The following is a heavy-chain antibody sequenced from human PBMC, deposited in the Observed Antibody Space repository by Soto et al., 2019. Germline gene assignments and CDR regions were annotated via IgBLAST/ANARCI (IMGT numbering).Heavy chain of an antibody. CDR1: GFTFSSYG. V-gene: IGHV3-30*18. D-gene: IGHD6-13*01. CDR3: ANLKGGYSSSSGRDYYYGMDV. CDR2: ISYDGSNK. Sequence: QVQLVESGGGVVQPGRSLRLSCAASGFTFSSYGMHWVRQAPGKGLEWVAVISYDGSNKYYADSVKGRFTISRDNSKNTLYLQMNGLGAEDTAVYYCANLKGGYSSSSGRDYYYGMDVWGQGTTVTVSS. J-gene: IGHJ6*02.